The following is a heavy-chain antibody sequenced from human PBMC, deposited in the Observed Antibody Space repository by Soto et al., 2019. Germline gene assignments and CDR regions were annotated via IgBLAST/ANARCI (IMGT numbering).Heavy chain of an antibody. V-gene: IGHV4-59*01. CDR2: IYYSGTT. CDR1: GGSMRSYY. Sequence: QVQLQESGPGLVKSSETLSLTCTVSGGSMRSYYWSWFRQPPGEGLEWIGHIYYSGTTDYNPSLQSRLTISVDTSKNQFSLKLSSVTAADTATYYXXXENVDIVATMIFDFWGQGTLVTASP. CDR3: XXENVDIVATMIFDF. J-gene: IGHJ4*02. D-gene: IGHD5-12*01.